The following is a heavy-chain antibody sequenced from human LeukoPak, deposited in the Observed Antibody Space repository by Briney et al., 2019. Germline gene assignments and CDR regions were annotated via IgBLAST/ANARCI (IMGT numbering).Heavy chain of an antibody. V-gene: IGHV1-46*01. CDR3: AKDIMSGVVAATRYAFDI. J-gene: IGHJ3*02. D-gene: IGHD2-15*01. Sequence: ASVKVSCKASGYTFTGYYMHWVRQAPGQGLEWMGIINPSGGSTSYAQKFQGRVTMTRDTSTSTVYMELSNLRAEDTALYYCAKDIMSGVVAATRYAFDIWGQGTMVTVSS. CDR1: GYTFTGYY. CDR2: INPSGGST.